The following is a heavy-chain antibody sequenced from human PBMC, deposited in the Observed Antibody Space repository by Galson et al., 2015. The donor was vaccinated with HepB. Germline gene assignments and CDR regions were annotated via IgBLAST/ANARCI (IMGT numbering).Heavy chain of an antibody. J-gene: IGHJ4*02. Sequence: SVKVSCKASGYTFTNFYINWVRQAPGRGLEWLGIIDPSGGGTTYAPNFQGRVTMTRDTSTSTVYMELSRLRFEDTALYYCARPEVGGLEHWGQGTLVTVSS. V-gene: IGHV1-46*03. CDR2: IDPSGGGT. D-gene: IGHD2-15*01. CDR1: GYTFTNFY. CDR3: ARPEVGGLEH.